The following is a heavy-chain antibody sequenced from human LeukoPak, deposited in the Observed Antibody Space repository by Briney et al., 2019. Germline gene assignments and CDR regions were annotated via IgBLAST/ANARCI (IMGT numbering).Heavy chain of an antibody. CDR2: INWNGGST. J-gene: IGHJ4*02. CDR1: GFTFDDYG. D-gene: IGHD6-13*01. Sequence: GGSLRLSCAASGFTFDDYGMSWVRQAPGKGLEWVSGINWNGGSTSYADSVKGRFTISRDNSKNTLYLQMNSLRAEDTAVYYCAREGVAAAGSYYFDYWGQGTLVTVSS. V-gene: IGHV3-20*04. CDR3: AREGVAAAGSYYFDY.